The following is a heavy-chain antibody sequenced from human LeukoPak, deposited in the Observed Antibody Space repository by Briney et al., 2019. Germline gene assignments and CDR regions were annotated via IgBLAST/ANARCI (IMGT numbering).Heavy chain of an antibody. V-gene: IGHV4-59*01. D-gene: IGHD5-18*01. CDR1: GGSIRSDY. CDR3: ARERAAMDS. Sequence: SETLSLTCIVSGGSIRSDYWNWIRQPPGKGLEWIGYIYYSGSTNYNPSLKSRVTISVDTSKNQFSLKLNSVTAADTAVYFCARERAAMDSWGQGTLVTVSS. CDR2: IYYSGST. J-gene: IGHJ4*02.